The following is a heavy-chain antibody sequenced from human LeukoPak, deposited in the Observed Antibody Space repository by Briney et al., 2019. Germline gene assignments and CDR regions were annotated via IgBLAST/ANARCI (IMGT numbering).Heavy chain of an antibody. CDR2: IIPIFGTA. CDR1: GGTFSSYA. Sequence: SVKVSCKASGGTFSSYAISWVRQAPGQGLEWMGGIIPIFGTANYAQKFQGRVTIAADESTSTAYMELSSLRSEDTAVYYCARERYGSGSYQYQSWFDPWGQGTLVTVSS. CDR3: ARERYGSGSYQYQSWFDP. V-gene: IGHV1-69*13. J-gene: IGHJ5*02. D-gene: IGHD3-10*01.